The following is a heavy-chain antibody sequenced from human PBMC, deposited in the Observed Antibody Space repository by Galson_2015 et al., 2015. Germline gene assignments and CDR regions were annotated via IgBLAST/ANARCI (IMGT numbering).Heavy chain of an antibody. CDR2: ISSTTTYI. Sequence: LRLSCAASEFTFSGYYMSWVRQAPGKGLEWVSSISSTTTYIYYADSVKGRFTISRDNAKSSLYLQMNSLGAEDTAVYYCARQILDYDFWSGYYPTNFDYWGQGTLVTVSS. J-gene: IGHJ4*02. CDR1: EFTFSGYY. D-gene: IGHD3-3*01. CDR3: ARQILDYDFWSGYYPTNFDY. V-gene: IGHV3-21*01.